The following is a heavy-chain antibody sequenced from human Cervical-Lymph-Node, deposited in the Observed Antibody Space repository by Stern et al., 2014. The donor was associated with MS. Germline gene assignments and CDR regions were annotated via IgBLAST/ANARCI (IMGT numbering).Heavy chain of an antibody. D-gene: IGHD5-18*01. CDR1: GFTFSSYA. CDR2: ISGSGGST. Sequence: EVQLVESGGGLVQPGGSLRLSCAASGFTFSSYAMSWVRQAPGKGLEWVSAISGSGGSTYYADSVKGRFTISRDNSKNTLYLQRNSLRAEDTAVYYCAKDVGRFVDTAMEFDYWGQGTLVTVSS. J-gene: IGHJ4*02. CDR3: AKDVGRFVDTAMEFDY. V-gene: IGHV3-23*04.